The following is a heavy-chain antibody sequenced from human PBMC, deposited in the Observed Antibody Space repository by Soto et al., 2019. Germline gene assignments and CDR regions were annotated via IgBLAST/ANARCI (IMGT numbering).Heavy chain of an antibody. CDR2: IWYDGSNK. V-gene: IGHV3-33*01. CDR1: GFTFSSYG. Sequence: PGGSLRLSCAASGFTFSSYGMHWVRQAPGKGLEWVAVIWYDGSNKYYADSVKGRFTISRDNSKNTLYLQMNSLRAEDTAVYYCARDLRGSDGMDVWGQGTLVTVSS. J-gene: IGHJ6*02. D-gene: IGHD3-3*01. CDR3: ARDLRGSDGMDV.